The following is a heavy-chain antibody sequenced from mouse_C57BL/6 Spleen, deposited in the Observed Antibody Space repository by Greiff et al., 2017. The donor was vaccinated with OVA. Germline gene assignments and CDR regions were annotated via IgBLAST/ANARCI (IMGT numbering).Heavy chain of an antibody. Sequence: QVQLQQSGAELVMPGASVKLSCKASGYTFTSYWMHWVKQRPGQGLEWIGEIDPSDSYTNYNQKFKGKSTLTVDKSSSTAYMQLSSLTSEDAAGYYCALHSSEGYFDDWGQGTTLTVSS. CDR1: GYTFTSYW. V-gene: IGHV1-69*01. CDR3: ALHSSEGYFDD. J-gene: IGHJ2*01. D-gene: IGHD3-2*02. CDR2: IDPSDSYT.